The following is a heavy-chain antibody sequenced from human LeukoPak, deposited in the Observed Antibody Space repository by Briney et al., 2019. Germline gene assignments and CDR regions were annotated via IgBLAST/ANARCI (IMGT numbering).Heavy chain of an antibody. CDR3: AKGGLRGWLQSQYYFDY. Sequence: GGSLRLSCTASGFTFSNFAMGWVRQAPGKGLEWVSAISGSGGSTYYADSVKGRFTISRDNSKNTLYLQMNSLRAEDTAVYYCAKGGLRGWLQSQYYFDYWGQGTLVTVSS. V-gene: IGHV3-23*01. CDR1: GFTFSNFA. J-gene: IGHJ4*02. D-gene: IGHD5-24*01. CDR2: ISGSGGST.